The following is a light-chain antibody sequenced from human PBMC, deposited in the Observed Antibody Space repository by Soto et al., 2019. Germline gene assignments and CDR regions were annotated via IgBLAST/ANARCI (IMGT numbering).Light chain of an antibody. V-gene: IGKV3-15*01. Sequence: EVVMTQSPATLSVSPGDKVSLSCRANQTISNTLAWYQQKPGQAPRLLIYGASTRATGIPARFSGSGSGTEFTLTISSLQSEDFATYYCQQLHSYPFTFGQGTRLEIK. J-gene: IGKJ5*01. CDR1: QTISNT. CDR2: GAS. CDR3: QQLHSYPFT.